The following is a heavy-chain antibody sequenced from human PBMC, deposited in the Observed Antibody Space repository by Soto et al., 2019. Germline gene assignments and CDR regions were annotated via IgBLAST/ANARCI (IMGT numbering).Heavy chain of an antibody. J-gene: IGHJ1*01. D-gene: IGHD6-6*01. V-gene: IGHV3-30-3*01. CDR3: ARENSRIAPRLFQH. Sequence: GGSLRLSCVASGFIFSDYAMHWARQAPGKGLVWVALISPDGGNQYYSESAKGRFTISRDNSKNTLYLQMNDLRPDDTALYYCARENSRIAPRLFQHWGHGSLVTVSS. CDR1: GFIFSDYA. CDR2: ISPDGGNQ.